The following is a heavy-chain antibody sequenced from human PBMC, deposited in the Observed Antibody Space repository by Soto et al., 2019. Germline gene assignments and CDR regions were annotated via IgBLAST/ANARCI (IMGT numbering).Heavy chain of an antibody. J-gene: IGHJ6*02. Sequence: GGSLRLSCAASGFTFSSYAMSWVRQAPGKGLEWVSAISGSGGSTYYADSVKGRFTISRDNSKNTLYLQMNSLRAEDTAVYYCAKDLGLSLGFRVAYYYCYGMDVWGQGTTVTVSS. CDR1: GFTFSSYA. CDR2: ISGSGGST. V-gene: IGHV3-23*01. D-gene: IGHD3-16*01. CDR3: AKDLGLSLGFRVAYYYCYGMDV.